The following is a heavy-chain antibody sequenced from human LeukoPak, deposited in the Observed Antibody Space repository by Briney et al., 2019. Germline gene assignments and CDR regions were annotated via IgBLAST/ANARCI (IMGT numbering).Heavy chain of an antibody. CDR2: IYYTGST. V-gene: IGHV4-59*01. CDR3: ARAPTVVTPAYYYYYGMDV. Sequence: PSETLSLTCTVSGGSLSSYNWNWIRQPPGKGLEWIGYIYYTGSTNYNPSLKSRVTISVDTSKNQFSLKLSSVTAADTAVYYCARAPTVVTPAYYYYYGMDVWGQGTTVTASS. CDR1: GGSLSSYN. D-gene: IGHD4-23*01. J-gene: IGHJ6*02.